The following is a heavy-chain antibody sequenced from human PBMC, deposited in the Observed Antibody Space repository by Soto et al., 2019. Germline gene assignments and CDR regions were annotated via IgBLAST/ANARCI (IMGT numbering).Heavy chain of an antibody. J-gene: IGHJ6*02. Sequence: SETLSLTCTVSGGSISSYYWSWIRQPPGKGLEWIGYIYYSGSTYYNPSLKSRVTISVDTSKNQFSLKLSSVTAADTAVYYCARDRSAGILYGMDVWGQGTKVTVSS. CDR2: IYYSGST. V-gene: IGHV4-59*12. D-gene: IGHD3-10*01. CDR3: ARDRSAGILYGMDV. CDR1: GGSISSYY.